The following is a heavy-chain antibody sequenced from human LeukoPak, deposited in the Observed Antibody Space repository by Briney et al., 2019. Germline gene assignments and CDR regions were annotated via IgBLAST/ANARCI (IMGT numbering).Heavy chain of an antibody. CDR2: IYPGDSDT. CDR1: GYSFTSYW. J-gene: IGHJ5*02. CDR3: ARAKGYCSGGSCYSFDP. Sequence: GESLKISCKGSGYSFTSYWIGWVRQMPGKGLEWMGIIYPGDSDTGYSPSFQGQVTISADKSISTAYLQWSSLKASDTAMYYCARAKGYCSGGSCYSFDPWGQGTLVTVSS. V-gene: IGHV5-51*01. D-gene: IGHD2-15*01.